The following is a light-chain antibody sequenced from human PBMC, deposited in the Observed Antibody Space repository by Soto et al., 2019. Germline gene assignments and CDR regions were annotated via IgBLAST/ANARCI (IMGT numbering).Light chain of an antibody. V-gene: IGLV2-23*01. CDR2: EGH. CDR3: CLYIGATTYV. Sequence: QSALAQPASVSGSPGQAITITCTGTTGFVGSFSLVSLYQQHPWKAPQVRISEGHRRTSGVPDRFSGSTYVNSASLTISGLQADDEAEYYCCLYIGATTYVFGTGTKLTVL. CDR1: TGFVGSFSL. J-gene: IGLJ1*01.